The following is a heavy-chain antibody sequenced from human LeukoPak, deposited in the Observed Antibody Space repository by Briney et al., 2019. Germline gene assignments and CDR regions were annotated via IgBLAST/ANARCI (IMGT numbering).Heavy chain of an antibody. CDR2: IYTGVST. Sequence: PGGSLRLAWAASGFTVSSNYMTWVRQAQGKGLEWVSVIYTGVSTHYADSVKGRFTISRDNSKNTRNLQMNSLRAADTAVYYCARGYYYDSSAYYSDAFDAWGQGPMVTVSS. V-gene: IGHV3-66*01. J-gene: IGHJ3*01. CDR1: GFTVSSNY. CDR3: ARGYYYDSSAYYSDAFDA. D-gene: IGHD3-22*01.